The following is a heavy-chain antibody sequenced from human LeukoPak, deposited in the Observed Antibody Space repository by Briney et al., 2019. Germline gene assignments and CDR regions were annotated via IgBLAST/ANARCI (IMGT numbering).Heavy chain of an antibody. CDR3: AKDLTY. Sequence: PGGSLRLSCAASGFTFSNSGMHWVRQAPGKGLEWVGFVLYDGSNKYYTDSVKGRFTISRDNSRNTLYLQMNSLRPEDAAVYYCAKDLTYWGQGTLVTVSS. CDR2: VLYDGSNK. J-gene: IGHJ4*02. CDR1: GFTFSNSG. V-gene: IGHV3-30*02.